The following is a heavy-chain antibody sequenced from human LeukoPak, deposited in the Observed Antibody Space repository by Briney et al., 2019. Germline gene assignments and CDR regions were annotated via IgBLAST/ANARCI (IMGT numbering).Heavy chain of an antibody. Sequence: SETLSLTCTVSGGSLSRYYWSWIRQPPGKGLEWIGWTYYNSRWSNDYAVSVESRITINPDTTRNQFSLQLKSVTPEDTAVYYCARGHMKSGFDYWGQGTLVTVSS. CDR3: ARGHMKSGFDY. D-gene: IGHD3-10*01. J-gene: IGHJ4*02. V-gene: IGHV6-1*01. CDR2: TYYNSRWSN. CDR1: GGSLSRYY.